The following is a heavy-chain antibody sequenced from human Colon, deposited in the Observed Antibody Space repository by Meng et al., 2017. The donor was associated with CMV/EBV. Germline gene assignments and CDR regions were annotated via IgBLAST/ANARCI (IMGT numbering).Heavy chain of an antibody. D-gene: IGHD4-11*01. J-gene: IGHJ6*02. CDR3: AKASSNFPYYSMDV. V-gene: IGHV3-23*01. CDR2: ISGSDGRT. Sequence: GESLKISCAASGFTFSTYAMNWVRQAPGEGLEWISIISGSDGRTHYADSVKGRFTISRDNSNNTLFLQLSSLRADDTALYYCAKASSNFPYYSMDVWGQGTPVTVSS. CDR1: GFTFSTYA.